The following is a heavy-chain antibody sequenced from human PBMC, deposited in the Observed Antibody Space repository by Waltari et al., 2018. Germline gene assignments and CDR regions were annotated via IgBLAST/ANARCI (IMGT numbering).Heavy chain of an antibody. Sequence: QVQLVESGGGVVQPGGSLRLSCAASGFTFSSYGMHWVRQAPGKGLEWVAFIRYDGNNKYYADSVKGRFTISRDNSKNTLYLQMNSLRAEDTAVYYCAKDRPSEYSSSSWYFDYWGQGTLVTVSS. CDR2: IRYDGNNK. CDR1: GFTFSSYG. V-gene: IGHV3-30*02. J-gene: IGHJ4*02. D-gene: IGHD6-6*01. CDR3: AKDRPSEYSSSSWYFDY.